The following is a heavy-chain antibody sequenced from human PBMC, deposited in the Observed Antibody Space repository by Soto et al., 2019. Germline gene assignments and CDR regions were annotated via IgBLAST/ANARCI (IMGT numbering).Heavy chain of an antibody. CDR3: ARGSGSLYYFDF. CDR1: GFSVSTNY. CDR2: IYSGGST. D-gene: IGHD1-26*01. Sequence: RRLSCAASGFSVSTNYMTWVRQAPGKGLEWVSVIYSGGSTYYADSVKGRFTISRDNSKNTLHLQMNSLRAEDTAVYYCARGSGSLYYFDFSGRGTLVTVSS. J-gene: IGHJ4*02. V-gene: IGHV3-53*01.